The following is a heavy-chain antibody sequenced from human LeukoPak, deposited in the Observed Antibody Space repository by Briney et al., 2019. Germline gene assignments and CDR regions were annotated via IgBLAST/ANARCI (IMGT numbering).Heavy chain of an antibody. D-gene: IGHD3-3*02. CDR1: GLSFRTYW. CDR3: ARHLDWTFDY. CDR2: INPDGSET. V-gene: IGHV3-7*01. Sequence: GGSLRLSCAVSGLSFRTYWMTWVRQAPGKGLEWVANINPDGSETYYVDSEKGRFTISRENAKDPLYLQINSLRAEDTAVYYCARHLDWTFDYWGQGTRVTVSS. J-gene: IGHJ4*02.